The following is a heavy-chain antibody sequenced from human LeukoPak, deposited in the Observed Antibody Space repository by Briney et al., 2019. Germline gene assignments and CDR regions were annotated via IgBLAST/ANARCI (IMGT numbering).Heavy chain of an antibody. J-gene: IGHJ2*01. CDR1: GYTFTGYY. V-gene: IGHV1-2*02. Sequence: ASVKVSCKASGYTFTGYYMHWVRQAPGQGLEWMGWINLNSGGTNYAQKFQGRVTMTRDTSISTAYMELSRLRSDDTAVYYCARAVAPDSRWYFDLWGRGTLVTVSS. D-gene: IGHD2-15*01. CDR3: ARAVAPDSRWYFDL. CDR2: INLNSGGT.